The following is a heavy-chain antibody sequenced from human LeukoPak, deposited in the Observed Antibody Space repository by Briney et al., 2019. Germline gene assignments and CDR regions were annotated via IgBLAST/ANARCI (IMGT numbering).Heavy chain of an antibody. CDR1: GFTFSSYA. CDR3: AGDPKYYYDSSGSRGYYYGMDV. D-gene: IGHD3-22*01. J-gene: IGHJ6*02. Sequence: GGSLRLSCAASGFTFSSYAMSWVRQAPGKGLEWVSAISGSGGSTYYADSVKGRFTISRDNSKNTLYLQMNSLRAEDTAVYYCAGDPKYYYDSSGSRGYYYGMDVWGQGTTVTVSS. CDR2: ISGSGGST. V-gene: IGHV3-23*01.